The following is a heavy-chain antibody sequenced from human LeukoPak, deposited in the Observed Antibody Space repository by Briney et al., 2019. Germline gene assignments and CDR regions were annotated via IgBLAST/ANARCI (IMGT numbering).Heavy chain of an antibody. Sequence: GGSLRLSCATSGFTFSGFWMSWVRQAPGKGLEWVASIKPDGSETIYVDSVKGRFTISRDNAKNSLYLQMNSLRAADTALYFCARYLKHWLVQENYYYYYYMDVWGKGTTVTVSS. J-gene: IGHJ6*03. CDR3: ARYLKHWLVQENYYYYYYMDV. D-gene: IGHD6-19*01. CDR1: GFTFSGFW. V-gene: IGHV3-7*01. CDR2: IKPDGSET.